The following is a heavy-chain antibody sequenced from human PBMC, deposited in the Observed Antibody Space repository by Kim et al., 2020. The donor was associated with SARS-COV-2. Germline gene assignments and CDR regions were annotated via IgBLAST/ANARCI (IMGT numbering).Heavy chain of an antibody. Sequence: GGSLRLSCAASGFTFSDSAMRWVRQASGKGLEWVGRIRSKVNGYATAYCASVRFRFTISSDDSTLTLYLHMHSVKNEATSVYSCTRDPGATLVFCDAFD. V-gene: IGHV3-73*01. CDR2: IRSKVNGYAT. CDR1: GFTFSDSA. J-gene: IGHJ3*02. CDR3: TRDPGATLVFCDAFD. D-gene: IGHD1-1*01.